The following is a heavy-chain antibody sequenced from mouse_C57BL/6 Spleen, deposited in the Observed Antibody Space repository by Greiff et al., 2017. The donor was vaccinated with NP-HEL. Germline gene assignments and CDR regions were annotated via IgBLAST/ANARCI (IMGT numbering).Heavy chain of an antibody. CDR2: ISSGSSTI. Sequence: EVMLVESGGGLVKPGGSLKLSCAASGFTFSDYGMHWVRQAPEKGLEWVAYISSGSSTIYYADTVKGRFTISRDNAKNTLFLQMTSLRSEVTAMYYCARRGTGAMDYWGQGTSVTVSS. CDR3: ARRGTGAMDY. D-gene: IGHD3-3*01. CDR1: GFTFSDYG. J-gene: IGHJ4*01. V-gene: IGHV5-17*01.